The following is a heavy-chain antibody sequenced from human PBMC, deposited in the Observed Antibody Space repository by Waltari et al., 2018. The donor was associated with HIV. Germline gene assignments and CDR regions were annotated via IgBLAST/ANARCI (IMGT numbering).Heavy chain of an antibody. CDR3: GRYCEGVGFWSGHEFYYSLGI. J-gene: IGHJ4*03. CDR1: GASVTGGSDY. V-gene: IGHV4-61*02. Sequence: QVHLQESGPRLIKPSETIFLTCSVSGASVTGGSDYWTWVRQAAGQGLGWIGRVYINGGTSSKPLFNLRVTVSLDAAKNQIALQVTIVTAADTAFYFWGRYCEGVGFWSGHEFYYSLGIWGQGIPVTVSS. CDR2: VYINGGT. D-gene: IGHD3-3*01.